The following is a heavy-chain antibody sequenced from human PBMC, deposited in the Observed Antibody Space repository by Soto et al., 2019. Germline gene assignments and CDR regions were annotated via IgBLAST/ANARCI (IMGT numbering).Heavy chain of an antibody. CDR3: AKDPGYNWNPNWFDP. D-gene: IGHD1-20*01. CDR2: ISGSGGST. Sequence: GGSLRLSCAASGFTFSSYAMSWVRQAPGKGLEWVSAISGSGGSTYYADSVKGRFTISRDNSKNTLYLQMNSLRAEDTAVYYCAKDPGYNWNPNWFDPWGQGTLVTVSS. CDR1: GFTFSSYA. V-gene: IGHV3-23*01. J-gene: IGHJ5*02.